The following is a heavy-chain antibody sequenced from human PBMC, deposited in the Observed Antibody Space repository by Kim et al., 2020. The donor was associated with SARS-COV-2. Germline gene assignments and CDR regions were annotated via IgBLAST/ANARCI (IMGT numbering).Heavy chain of an antibody. J-gene: IGHJ4*02. CDR3: ARDIQWLVPLDS. D-gene: IGHD6-19*01. Sequence: YGQKVQGRVTMTTDTSTRPAYMDRRSLRSDDTAVYYCARDIQWLVPLDSWGQGTLVTVSS. V-gene: IGHV1-18*01.